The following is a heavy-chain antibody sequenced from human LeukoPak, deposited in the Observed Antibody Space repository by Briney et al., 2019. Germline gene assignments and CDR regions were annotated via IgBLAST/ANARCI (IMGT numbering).Heavy chain of an antibody. CDR3: ARHLVAVTGSGAFDI. J-gene: IGHJ3*02. V-gene: IGHV4-39*01. CDR1: GGSISSSTYY. CDR2: IYYSGST. D-gene: IGHD6-19*01. Sequence: SETLSLTCAVSGGSISSSTYYWGWIRQPPGKGLEWIGSIYYSGSTYYNPSLKSRVTISVDTSKNYFSLKLSSVTAADTAVYYCARHLVAVTGSGAFDIWGQGTMVTVSS.